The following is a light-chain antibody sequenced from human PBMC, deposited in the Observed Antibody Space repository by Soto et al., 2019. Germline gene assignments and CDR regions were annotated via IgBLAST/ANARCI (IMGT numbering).Light chain of an antibody. Sequence: QSALTQPASVSGSPGQSITISCTGTSSDVGNYNLVSWYQQHPGKAPKLIIYESTKRPSGVSNRFSGSKSGSTASLTISRLQAEDEADYHCCSNAGRSTLVFGGGTKVTVL. V-gene: IGLV2-23*01. CDR1: SSDVGNYNL. CDR3: CSNAGRSTLV. J-gene: IGLJ2*01. CDR2: EST.